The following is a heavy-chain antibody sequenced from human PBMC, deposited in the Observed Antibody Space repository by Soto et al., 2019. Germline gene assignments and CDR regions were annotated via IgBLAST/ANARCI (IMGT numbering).Heavy chain of an antibody. CDR2: IYYSGST. CDR3: ASQGFPYFDWSPTPLYYMDV. J-gene: IGHJ6*03. V-gene: IGHV4-31*03. CDR1: GGSISSGGYY. Sequence: PSETLSLTCTVSGGSISSGGYYWSWIRQHPGKGLEWIGYIYYSGSTYYNPSLKSRVTISVDTSKNQFSLKLSSVTAADTAVYYCASQGFPYFDWSPTPLYYMDVWGKGTTVTVSS. D-gene: IGHD3-9*01.